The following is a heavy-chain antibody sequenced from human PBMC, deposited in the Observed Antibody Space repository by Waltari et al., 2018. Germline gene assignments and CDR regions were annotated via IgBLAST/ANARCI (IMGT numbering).Heavy chain of an antibody. CDR1: GFTLSRYW. V-gene: IGHV3-74*03. D-gene: IGHD3-3*01. Sequence: EVQLVESGGGLVQPGGSLRLSCAASGFTLSRYWMHWVRQVPGKGLVSVSRINRNGTIIKNADSVKGRFTTSRDNAKNTLYLQMNGLRAEDTAVYYCTTGGYDFWSGYHRIWGQGTMVTVSS. CDR3: TTGGYDFWSGYHRI. J-gene: IGHJ3*02. CDR2: INRNGTII.